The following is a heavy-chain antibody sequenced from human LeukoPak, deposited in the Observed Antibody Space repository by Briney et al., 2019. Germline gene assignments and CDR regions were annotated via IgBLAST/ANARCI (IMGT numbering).Heavy chain of an antibody. V-gene: IGHV1-8*02. CDR2: MNPNSGNT. CDR1: GYTFTGYY. CDR3: ARGGYCSGGSCYSFPYYYYYYGMDV. D-gene: IGHD2-15*01. J-gene: IGHJ6*02. Sequence: AAVKVSCKASGYTFTGYYMHWVRQAPGQGLEWMGWMNPNSGNTGYAQKLQGRVTKTRNTSISTAYMELSSLRSEDTAVYYCARGGYCSGGSCYSFPYYYYYYGMDVWGQGTTVTVSS.